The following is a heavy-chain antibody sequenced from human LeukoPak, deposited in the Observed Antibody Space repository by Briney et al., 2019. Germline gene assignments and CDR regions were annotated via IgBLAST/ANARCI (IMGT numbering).Heavy chain of an antibody. CDR2: IYDSGST. D-gene: IGHD1-1*01. J-gene: IGHJ4*02. V-gene: IGHV4-39*01. Sequence: SETLSLTCTVSGGSIRSSYYYWGWIRQPPGKGLEWIGSIYDSGSTYYNPSLKSRVTISVDTSKNQFSLKLNSVTAADTAVYYCARARDAVGNFDYWGQGTLVTVSS. CDR1: GGSIRSSYYY. CDR3: ARARDAVGNFDY.